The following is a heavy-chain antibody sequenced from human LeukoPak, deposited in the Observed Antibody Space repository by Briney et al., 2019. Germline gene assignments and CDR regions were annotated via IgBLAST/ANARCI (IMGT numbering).Heavy chain of an antibody. CDR2: ISPSGDTI. CDR1: GFTFSRYS. V-gene: IGHV3-48*02. J-gene: IGHJ5*02. CDR3: ARGGYYGDYGSNWFDP. Sequence: GGSLRLSCAASGFTFSRYSMTWVRLAPGKGLEWISYISPSGDTIYYADSVKGRFTISRDNAKNSLYLQMNSLRDEDAAVYYCARGGYYGDYGSNWFDPWGQGTLVTVSS. D-gene: IGHD4-17*01.